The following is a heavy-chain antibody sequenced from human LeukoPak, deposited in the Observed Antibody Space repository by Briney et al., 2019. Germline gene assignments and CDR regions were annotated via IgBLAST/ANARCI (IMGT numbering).Heavy chain of an antibody. CDR2: FNPNSGGT. Sequence: ASVKLSCKASGYTFTGYYIHWVRQPPGQGLWRMGVFNPNSGGTNYAQKFQGRVTMTRDTSISTAYMELSRLRSDDTAVYYCARAGGIAAAGYYYYYMDVWGKGTTVTVSS. V-gene: IGHV1-2*02. CDR1: GYTFTGYY. CDR3: ARAGGIAAAGYYYYYMDV. D-gene: IGHD6-13*01. J-gene: IGHJ6*03.